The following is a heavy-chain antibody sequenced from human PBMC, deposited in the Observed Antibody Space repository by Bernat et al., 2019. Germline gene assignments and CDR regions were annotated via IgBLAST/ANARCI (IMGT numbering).Heavy chain of an antibody. CDR3: ARAVDTAMAYFDY. Sequence: QVQLQESGPGLVKPSGTLSLTCAVSGGSISSSKWWSWVRQPPGKGLEWSGEIYHSGSTNYNPSLKRRVTISVDKSKNQFSLKLSSVTAADTAVYYCARAVDTAMAYFDYWGQGTLVTVSS. V-gene: IGHV4-4*02. J-gene: IGHJ4*02. CDR2: IYHSGST. D-gene: IGHD5-18*01. CDR1: GGSISSSKW.